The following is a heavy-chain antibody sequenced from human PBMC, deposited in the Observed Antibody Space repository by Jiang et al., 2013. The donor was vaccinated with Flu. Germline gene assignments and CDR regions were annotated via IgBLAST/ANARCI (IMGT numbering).Heavy chain of an antibody. V-gene: IGHV1-69*04. CDR1: GGTFSSYT. Sequence: SGAEVKKPGSSVKVSCKASGGTFSSYTISWVRQAPGQGLEWMGRIIPILGIANYAQKFQGRVTITADKSTSTAYMELSSLRSEDTAVYYCARVEGEDYGDRHNYYGMDVWGQGTTVTVSS. CDR2: IIPILGIA. CDR3: ARVEGEDYGDRHNYYGMDV. D-gene: IGHD4-17*01. J-gene: IGHJ6*02.